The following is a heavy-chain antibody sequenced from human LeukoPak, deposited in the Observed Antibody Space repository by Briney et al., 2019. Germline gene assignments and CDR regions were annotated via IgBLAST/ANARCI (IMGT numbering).Heavy chain of an antibody. J-gene: IGHJ6*02. V-gene: IGHV1-69*06. CDR2: IIPIFGTA. Sequence: SEKVSCKASGGTFSSYAISWVRQAPGQGLEWMGGIIPIFGTANYAQKFQGRVTITADKSTSTAYMELSSLRSEDTAVYYCATPHYDFWSGYPHQYYYYGMDVWGQGTTVTVSS. CDR3: ATPHYDFWSGYPHQYYYYGMDV. D-gene: IGHD3-3*01. CDR1: GGTFSSYA.